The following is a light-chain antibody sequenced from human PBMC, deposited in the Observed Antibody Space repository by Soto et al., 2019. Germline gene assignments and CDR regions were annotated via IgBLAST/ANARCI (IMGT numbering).Light chain of an antibody. CDR2: GAS. Sequence: EIVMTQFPATLSVSPGERATLSCRASQSVGSNLAWYRQKPGQAPRLLIYGASTRATGIPARFSGSGSGTEFILTISSLQSEDFAVYYCQQYNNWPLTFGGGTKVDIK. CDR3: QQYNNWPLT. CDR1: QSVGSN. J-gene: IGKJ4*01. V-gene: IGKV3-15*01.